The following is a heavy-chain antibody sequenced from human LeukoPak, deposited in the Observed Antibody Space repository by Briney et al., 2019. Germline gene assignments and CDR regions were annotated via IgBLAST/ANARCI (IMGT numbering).Heavy chain of an antibody. CDR2: IYHSGGT. J-gene: IGHJ4*02. Sequence: PSETLSLTCSVSGYSISSGYYWGWIRQSPGKGLEWIGSIYHSGGTFYNPSLKSRVTISVDKSKNQFSLKLSPVAAADTAVYYCARDVEDSSGQFFDYWGQGTLVTVSS. CDR1: GYSISSGYY. CDR3: ARDVEDSSGQFFDY. D-gene: IGHD3-22*01. V-gene: IGHV4-38-2*02.